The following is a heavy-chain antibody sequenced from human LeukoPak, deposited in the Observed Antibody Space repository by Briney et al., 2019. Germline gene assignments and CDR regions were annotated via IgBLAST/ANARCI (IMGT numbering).Heavy chain of an antibody. V-gene: IGHV4-4*07. CDR1: GGSISSCY. CDR2: IYSSGST. D-gene: IGHD2-8*01. CDR3: ARGLGVYGEEY. Sequence: PSETLSLTCTVSGGSISSCYWSWIRQSAGKGLEWIGRIYSSGSTNCNPSLKSRVTMSADTSKNQFSLKLRFVTAADTAVYYCARGLGVYGEEYWGQGTLVTVSS. J-gene: IGHJ4*02.